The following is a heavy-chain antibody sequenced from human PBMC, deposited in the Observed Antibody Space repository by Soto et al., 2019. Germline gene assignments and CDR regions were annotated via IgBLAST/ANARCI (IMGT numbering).Heavy chain of an antibody. J-gene: IGHJ5*01. CDR2: TIPIFDTP. CDR1: GGTFGNFG. CDR3: ARDREDGSRTKYNRFDS. Sequence: QMQLVQSGAEVKKPGSSVRVSCKASGGTFGNFGISWVRQAPGQGLEWMGGTIPIFDTPHYGEKFRDRVTISSDATSTAYLELTSLTSEDTATYYCARDREDGSRTKYNRFDSWGQGTLVTVSS. V-gene: IGHV1-69*01. D-gene: IGHD3-10*01.